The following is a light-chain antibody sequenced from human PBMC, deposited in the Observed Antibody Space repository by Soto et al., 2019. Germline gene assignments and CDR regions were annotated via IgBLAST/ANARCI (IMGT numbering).Light chain of an antibody. V-gene: IGKV3D-20*02. CDR1: QTVSSNY. Sequence: EIVWTQSPGTLSLSPGEGATLSCWASQTVSSNYLAWYQQRPGQAPRLIIYGASSRATGIPDRFSGSGSGTDFTLTISSLQSEDSAFYYCQQHNNWLPTFGQGTKVDIK. CDR2: GAS. CDR3: QQHNNWLPT. J-gene: IGKJ1*01.